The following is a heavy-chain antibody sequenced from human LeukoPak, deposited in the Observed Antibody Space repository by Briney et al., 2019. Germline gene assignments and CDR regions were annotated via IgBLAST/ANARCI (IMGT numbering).Heavy chain of an antibody. V-gene: IGHV3-64*02. CDR1: GFTFSSSA. J-gene: IGHJ4*02. CDR3: AKWAVAGKGGLDY. Sequence: PGGSLRLSCAASGFTFSSSAMHWVRQAPGKGLEHVSAINSNGGTTYYADSVRGRFTISRDNSKNMLYLQMGSLRAEDMAVYYCAKWAVAGKGGLDYWGQGILVAISS. D-gene: IGHD6-19*01. CDR2: INSNGGTT.